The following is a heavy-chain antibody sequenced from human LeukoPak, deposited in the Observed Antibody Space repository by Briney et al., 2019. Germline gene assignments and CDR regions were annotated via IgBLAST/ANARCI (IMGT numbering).Heavy chain of an antibody. CDR3: ARDRSGWGEFDY. V-gene: IGHV1-2*02. CDR1: GYTFTGYY. Sequence: ASVKVSCKASGYTFTGYYMRWVRQAPGQGLEWMGWINPNSGGTNYAQKFQGRVTMTRDTSISTAYMELSRLRSDDTAVYYCARDRSGWGEFDYWGQGTLVTVSS. J-gene: IGHJ4*02. CDR2: INPNSGGT. D-gene: IGHD6-19*01.